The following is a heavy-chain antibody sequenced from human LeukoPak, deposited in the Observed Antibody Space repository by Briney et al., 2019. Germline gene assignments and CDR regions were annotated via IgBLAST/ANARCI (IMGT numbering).Heavy chain of an antibody. CDR2: INPNSGGT. V-gene: IGHV1-2*02. Sequence: ASVKVSCKASGYTFTGYYIHWVRQAPGQGLEWMGWINPNSGGTDYAQKFQGRVTMTRDTSIRTAYMELSSLTSDGTAIYYCARDLLQQHLVHHWFDPWGQGTLVTVSS. D-gene: IGHD6-13*01. CDR3: ARDLLQQHLVHHWFDP. J-gene: IGHJ5*02. CDR1: GYTFTGYY.